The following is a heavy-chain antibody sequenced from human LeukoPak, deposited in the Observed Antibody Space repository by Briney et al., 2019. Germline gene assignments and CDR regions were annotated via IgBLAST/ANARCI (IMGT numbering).Heavy chain of an antibody. D-gene: IGHD2-2*01. V-gene: IGHV1-69*05. Sequence: SVKVSCKASGGTFSSYAISWVRQAPGQGLEWMGRIIPIFGTANYAQKFQGRVTITTDESTSTAYMELSSLRSDDTAVYYCAREFRVGVVVPAAQSKDDYWGQGTLVTVSS. CDR1: GGTFSSYA. CDR3: AREFRVGVVVPAAQSKDDY. J-gene: IGHJ4*02. CDR2: IIPIFGTA.